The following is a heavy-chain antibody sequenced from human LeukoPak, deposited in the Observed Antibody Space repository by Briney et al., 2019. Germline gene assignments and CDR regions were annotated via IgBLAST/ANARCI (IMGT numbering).Heavy chain of an antibody. CDR2: IYPGDSDT. Sequence: GESLKISCKGSGYSFTSYWIGWARQMPGKGLEWMGIIYPGDSDTRYSPSFQGQVTISADKSISTAYLQWSSLKASDTAMYYCASYAVYSSSSDWFDPWGQGTLVTVSS. J-gene: IGHJ5*02. CDR3: ASYAVYSSSSDWFDP. CDR1: GYSFTSYW. D-gene: IGHD6-6*01. V-gene: IGHV5-51*01.